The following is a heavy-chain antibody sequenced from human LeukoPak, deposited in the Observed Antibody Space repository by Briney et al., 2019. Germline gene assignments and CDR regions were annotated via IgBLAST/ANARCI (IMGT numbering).Heavy chain of an antibody. CDR1: GFTFSTYT. V-gene: IGHV3-48*01. J-gene: IGHJ4*02. Sequence: GGSLRLSCAASGFTFSTYTMNWVRQAPGKGLEWVSYISGGGSTIYYADSVKGRFTISRDNAKNSLFLELNSLRAEDKAVYYCASAASLDYWGQGTLVTVSS. D-gene: IGHD2-15*01. CDR3: ASAASLDY. CDR2: ISGGGSTI.